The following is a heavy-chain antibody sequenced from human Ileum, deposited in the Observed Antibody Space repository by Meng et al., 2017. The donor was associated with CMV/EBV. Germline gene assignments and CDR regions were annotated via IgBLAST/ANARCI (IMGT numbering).Heavy chain of an antibody. D-gene: IGHD2-15*01. V-gene: IGHV1-18*01. CDR2: ISAYNGNT. CDR3: ARGGERYCSGGSCYFIYYYGMDV. J-gene: IGHJ6*02. CDR1: GYTFTSYG. Sequence: ASVKVSCKASGYTFTSYGIRWVRQAPGQGLEWMGWISAYNGNTNYAQKLQGRVTMTTDTSTSTAYMELRRLRSDDTAVYYWARGGERYCSGGSCYFIYYYGMDVWGQGTTVTVSS.